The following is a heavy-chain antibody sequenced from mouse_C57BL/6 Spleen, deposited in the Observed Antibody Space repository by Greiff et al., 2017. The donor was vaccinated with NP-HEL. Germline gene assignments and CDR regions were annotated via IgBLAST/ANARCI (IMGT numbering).Heavy chain of an antibody. Sequence: VQLQQSGAELVRPGASVKLSCTASGFHIQDVYIHRVKQRPAQGLEWVGWLYPEHGDTEYASKFQGKATITADTSSNTAYLQRSSLTSEDTAVYYCTTGTAQVPFADWGQGTLVTVSA. D-gene: IGHD3-2*02. CDR3: TTGTAQVPFAD. J-gene: IGHJ3*01. CDR1: GFHIQDVY. V-gene: IGHV14-4*01. CDR2: LYPEHGDT.